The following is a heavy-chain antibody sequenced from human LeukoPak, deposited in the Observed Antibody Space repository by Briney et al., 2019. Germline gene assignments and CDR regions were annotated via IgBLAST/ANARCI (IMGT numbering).Heavy chain of an antibody. J-gene: IGHJ5*02. Sequence: PSETLSLTCTVSGGSISSYYWSWIRQPPGKGLEWIGYIYYSGSTNYNPSLKSRVTISVDTSKNQFSLKLSSVTAADTAVYYCARGITGSYSNNWFDPWGQGTLVTVSS. CDR2: IYYSGST. CDR1: GGSISSYY. CDR3: ARGITGSYSNNWFDP. D-gene: IGHD1-26*01. V-gene: IGHV4-59*12.